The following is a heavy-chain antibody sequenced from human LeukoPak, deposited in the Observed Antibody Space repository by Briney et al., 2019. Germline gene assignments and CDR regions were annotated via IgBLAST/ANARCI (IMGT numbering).Heavy chain of an antibody. V-gene: IGHV1-46*01. CDR3: ARAQADSSGWYGGFDP. Sequence: GASVKVSCKASGYTFTSYYMHWVRQAPGQGLEWMGIINPSGGSTSYAQKFQGRVTMTRDTSTSTVYMELSSLRSEDTAVYYCARAQADSSGWYGGFDPWGQGTLVTVSS. J-gene: IGHJ5*02. CDR1: GYTFTSYY. CDR2: INPSGGST. D-gene: IGHD6-19*01.